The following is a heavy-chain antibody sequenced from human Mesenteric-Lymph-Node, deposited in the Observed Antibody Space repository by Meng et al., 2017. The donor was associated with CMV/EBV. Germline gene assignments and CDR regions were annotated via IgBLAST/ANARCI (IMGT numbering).Heavy chain of an antibody. CDR1: GFVFSGYG. Sequence: GESLKISCAASGFVFSGYGMHWVRQAPGKGLEWVTFIRYGGSDKYYADSVKGRFTISRDNSKNTLYLQMNSLRPEDTAVYYCAKDLPFVGYCSGASCYNFDYWGQGTLVTVSS. V-gene: IGHV3-30*02. CDR2: IRYGGSDK. CDR3: AKDLPFVGYCSGASCYNFDY. D-gene: IGHD2-15*01. J-gene: IGHJ4*02.